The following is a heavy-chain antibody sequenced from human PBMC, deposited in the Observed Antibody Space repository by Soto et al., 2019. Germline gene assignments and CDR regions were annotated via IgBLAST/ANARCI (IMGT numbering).Heavy chain of an antibody. CDR2: IIPIFGTA. J-gene: IGHJ6*02. D-gene: IGHD2-2*02. CDR3: ARSDCSSTSCYTVYYYGMDV. CDR1: GGTFSSYA. Sequence: SVKVSCKASGGTFSSYAISWVRQAPGQGLEWMGGIIPIFGTANYAQKFQGRVTITADESTSTAYMELSSLRSEDTAVYYCARSDCSSTSCYTVYYYGMDVWGQGTTVTVSS. V-gene: IGHV1-69*13.